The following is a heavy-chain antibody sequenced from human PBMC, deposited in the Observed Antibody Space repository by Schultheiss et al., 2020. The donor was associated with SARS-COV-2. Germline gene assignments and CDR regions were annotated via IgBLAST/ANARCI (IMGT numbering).Heavy chain of an antibody. CDR3: ARVSVAGFEATLYYYYGMDV. CDR1: GYTFTGYY. CDR2: INPNSGGT. J-gene: IGHJ6*02. Sequence: ASVKVSCKASGYTFTGYYMHWVRQAPGQGLEWMGWINPNSGGTNYAQKFQGWVTMTRDTSISTAYMELSRLRSDDTAVYYCARVSVAGFEATLYYYYGMDVWGQGTTVTVSS. D-gene: IGHD6-19*01. V-gene: IGHV1-2*04.